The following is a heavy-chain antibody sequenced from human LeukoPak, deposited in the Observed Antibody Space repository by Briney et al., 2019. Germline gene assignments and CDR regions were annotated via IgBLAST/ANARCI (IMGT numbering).Heavy chain of an antibody. V-gene: IGHV4-59*01. J-gene: IGHJ4*02. CDR3: ARLGNDYGDYRVPYYFDY. CDR1: GGAISSYY. CDR2: IYYSGST. D-gene: IGHD4-17*01. Sequence: SETLSLTCTVSGGAISSYYWSWIRQPPGKGLEWIAYIYYSGSTNYNPSLKSRVTISVDTSKNQFSLKLSSVTAADTAVYYCARLGNDYGDYRVPYYFDYWGQGTLVTVSS.